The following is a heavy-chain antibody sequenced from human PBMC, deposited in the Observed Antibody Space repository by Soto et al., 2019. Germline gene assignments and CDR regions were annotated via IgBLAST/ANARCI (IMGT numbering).Heavy chain of an antibody. Sequence: GGSLRLSCAASGFTFSSYALHWVRQAPGKGLEWVAVISYDGSNRYYADSVKGRFTISRDNSKNTLYLQMNSLRAEDTAVYYCAIDLERATICHSDYWGQGTLVTVSS. J-gene: IGHJ4*02. V-gene: IGHV3-30-3*01. D-gene: IGHD3-3*01. CDR1: GFTFSSYA. CDR3: AIDLERATICHSDY. CDR2: ISYDGSNR.